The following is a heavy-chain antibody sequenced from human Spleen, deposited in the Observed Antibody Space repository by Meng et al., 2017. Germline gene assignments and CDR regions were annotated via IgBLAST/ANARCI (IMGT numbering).Heavy chain of an antibody. CDR2: IVVGSGDT. J-gene: IGHJ6*04. D-gene: IGHD3-10*01. CDR1: GFNFNRSA. CDR3: AADQVGGGSGSYYYKYGAGV. V-gene: IGHV1-58*01. Sequence: SVKVSCKASGFNFNRSAVQWVRQARGQRPEWIGWIVVGSGDTKYAESFKERVTISRDMSSSTAYMELISLISEDTAAYYCAADQVGGGSGSYYYKYGAGVWGEGTTVTVSS.